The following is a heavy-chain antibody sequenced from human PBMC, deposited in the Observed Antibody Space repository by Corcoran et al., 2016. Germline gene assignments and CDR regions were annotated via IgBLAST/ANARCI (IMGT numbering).Heavy chain of an antibody. CDR1: GGSVSSSDSY. Sequence: QVQLQESGTGLVKPSETLSLTCTVSGGSVSSSDSYWIWIRQPPGQGREWIGNIYYNGNTNYNPSLKSRFTISIDTSKNQFSLNLTAVTAADTAVYYCARRGGSGRSFDDWGQGTLVTVSS. J-gene: IGHJ4*02. CDR3: ARRGGSGRSFDD. CDR2: IYYNGNT. V-gene: IGHV4-61*08. D-gene: IGHD3-10*01.